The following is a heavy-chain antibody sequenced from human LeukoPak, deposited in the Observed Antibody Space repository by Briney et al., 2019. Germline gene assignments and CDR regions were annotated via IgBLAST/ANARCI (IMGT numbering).Heavy chain of an antibody. V-gene: IGHV3-30*04. CDR3: ASYRSGSLDY. J-gene: IGHJ4*02. Sequence: GGSLRLSCAASGFTFSSYAMHWVRQAPGKGLEWVAVMSYDGSNKYYADSVKGRFTISRDNSKNTLYLQMNSLRAEDTAVYYCASYRSGSLDYWGQGTLVTVSS. CDR1: GFTFSSYA. D-gene: IGHD1-26*01. CDR2: MSYDGSNK.